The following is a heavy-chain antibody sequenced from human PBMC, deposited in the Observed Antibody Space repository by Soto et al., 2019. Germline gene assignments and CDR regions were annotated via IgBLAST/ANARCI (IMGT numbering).Heavy chain of an antibody. CDR1: GGSISSSSYY. CDR2: IYYSGST. J-gene: IGHJ6*02. Sequence: SETLSLTCTVSGGSISSSSYYWGWIRQPPGKGLEWIGSIYYSGSTYYNPSLKSRVTISVDTSKNQFSLKLSSVTAADTAVYYCAKEDIVAVTDATLDWYYYGLDVWGQGTTVTVSS. D-gene: IGHD2-2*01. V-gene: IGHV4-39*01. CDR3: AKEDIVAVTDATLDWYYYGLDV.